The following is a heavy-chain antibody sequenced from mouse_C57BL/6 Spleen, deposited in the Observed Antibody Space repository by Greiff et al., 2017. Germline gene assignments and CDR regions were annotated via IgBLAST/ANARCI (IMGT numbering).Heavy chain of an antibody. CDR3: ARGLYDGYYAWFAY. D-gene: IGHD2-3*01. V-gene: IGHV1-64*01. CDR1: GYTFTSYW. J-gene: IGHJ3*01. Sequence: QVQLQQPGAELVKPGASVKLSCKASGYTFTSYWMHWVKQRPGQGLEWIGMIHPNSGSTNYNEKFKSKATLTVDKSSSTAYMQLISLTSEDSAVYYCARGLYDGYYAWFAYWGQGTLVTVSA. CDR2: IHPNSGST.